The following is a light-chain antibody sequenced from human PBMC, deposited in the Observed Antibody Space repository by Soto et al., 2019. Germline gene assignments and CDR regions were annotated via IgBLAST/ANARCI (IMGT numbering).Light chain of an antibody. Sequence: QSVLTQPASVSGSPGQSITISCTGTSSDIGDYKYVSWYQQHPGTAPKRIIYDVANRPSGVSYRFSGSKSGSTASLTISGLQAEDEADYYCSAYTTTSTLYVFGTGTKLTVL. CDR1: SSDIGDYKY. CDR2: DVA. V-gene: IGLV2-14*03. J-gene: IGLJ1*01. CDR3: SAYTTTSTLYV.